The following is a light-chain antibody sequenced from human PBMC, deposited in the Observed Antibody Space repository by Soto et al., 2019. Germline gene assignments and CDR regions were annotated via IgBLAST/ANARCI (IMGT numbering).Light chain of an antibody. Sequence: QSALTQPASVSGSPGQSITISCGGTSSDVGAYVYVSWYQQYPGKAPKLIIYEVNNRPSGVSGRFSGSKSDTTAYLTISGLQAEDEADYYCYSYAGTTTWVFGGGTKLTVL. J-gene: IGLJ3*02. CDR2: EVN. CDR1: SSDVGAYVY. V-gene: IGLV2-14*03. CDR3: YSYAGTTTWV.